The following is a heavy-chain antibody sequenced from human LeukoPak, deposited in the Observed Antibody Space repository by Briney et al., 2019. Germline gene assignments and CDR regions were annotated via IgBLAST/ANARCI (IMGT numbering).Heavy chain of an antibody. CDR3: SGGRSSGNYQDR. CDR1: GFTFSTYW. CDR2: INSDGRSI. J-gene: IGHJ5*02. Sequence: GGSLRLSCAASGFTFSTYWMHWVRQVPGKGLGWVSRINSDGRSISYADSVKGRFTISRDNAKNTLYLQMNSLRSEGTAVYYCSGGRSSGNYQDRWGQGTLVTVSS. V-gene: IGHV3-74*01. D-gene: IGHD1-26*01.